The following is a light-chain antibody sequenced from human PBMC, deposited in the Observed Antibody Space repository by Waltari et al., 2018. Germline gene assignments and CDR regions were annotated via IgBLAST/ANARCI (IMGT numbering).Light chain of an antibody. V-gene: IGKV3D-20*02. CDR2: GAS. CDR1: QSVFSAY. Sequence: EIVLTQSPGTLSLSPGDRATLSCRASQSVFSAYLAWYQQKPGQAPRLLIYGASRRPTGIPARFSGSGSGTDFTLTISSLEPEDFAVYYCQHRDHWPPDATFGPGTKVDI. CDR3: QHRDHWPPDAT. J-gene: IGKJ3*01.